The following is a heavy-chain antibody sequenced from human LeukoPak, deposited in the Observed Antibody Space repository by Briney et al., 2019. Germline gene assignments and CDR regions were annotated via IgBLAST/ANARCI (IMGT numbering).Heavy chain of an antibody. CDR2: IKQDGSEK. CDR1: GFTFSSYW. V-gene: IGHV3-7*01. Sequence: GGSLRLPCAASGFTFSSYWMSWVRQAPGKGLEWVANIKQDGSEKYYVDSVKGRFTISRDNAKNSLYLQMNSLRAEDTAVYYCARVTHTDYDFWSGYSHFDYWGQGTLVTVSS. J-gene: IGHJ4*02. CDR3: ARVTHTDYDFWSGYSHFDY. D-gene: IGHD3-3*01.